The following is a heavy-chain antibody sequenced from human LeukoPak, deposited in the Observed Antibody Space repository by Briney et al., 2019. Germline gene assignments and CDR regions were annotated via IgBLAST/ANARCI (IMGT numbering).Heavy chain of an antibody. CDR1: GFTFSRYG. CDR3: AKEGRRYFDY. J-gene: IGHJ4*02. CDR2: ISYDGSNK. Sequence: PEGSLRLSCAATGFTFSRYGMHWVRQAPGKGLEWVAQISYDGSNKHYGDSVKGRFTIARDNSKNTLFLQMNSLRGEDTAVYYCAKEGRRYFDYWGQGNLVTVS. V-gene: IGHV3-30*18.